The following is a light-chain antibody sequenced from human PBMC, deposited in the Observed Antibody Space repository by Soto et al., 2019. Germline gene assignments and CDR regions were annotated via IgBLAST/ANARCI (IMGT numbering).Light chain of an antibody. CDR1: QSVSSNY. CDR2: GAS. CDR3: QQYVGSPRT. J-gene: IGKJ1*01. V-gene: IGKV3-20*01. Sequence: EIVLTQSPGTLSLSPGERATLSCRASQSVSSNYLAWYQQTPGQAPRLLIYGASSRATGIPDRFSGSGSGTDFTLTISRLEPEDFAVYYCQQYVGSPRTFGQGTKVEFK.